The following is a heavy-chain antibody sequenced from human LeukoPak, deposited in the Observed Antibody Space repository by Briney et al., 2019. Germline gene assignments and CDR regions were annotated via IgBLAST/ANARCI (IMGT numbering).Heavy chain of an antibody. V-gene: IGHV1-46*01. CDR3: ATSVVVVAALDY. Sequence: ASVKVSCKASGYPFTSYYMHWVRQAPGQGLEWMGIINPSGGSTSYAQKFQGRVTMTRDTSTSTVYMELSSLRSEDTAVYYCATSVVVVAALDYWGQGTLVTVSS. CDR2: INPSGGST. D-gene: IGHD2-15*01. J-gene: IGHJ4*02. CDR1: GYPFTSYY.